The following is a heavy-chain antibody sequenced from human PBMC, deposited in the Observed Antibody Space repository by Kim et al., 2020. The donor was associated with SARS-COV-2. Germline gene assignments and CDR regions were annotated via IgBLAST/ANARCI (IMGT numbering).Heavy chain of an antibody. Sequence: SETLSLTCTVSGGSISSSSYYWGWIRQPPGKGLEWIGSIYYSGSTYYNPSLKSRVTISVDTSKNQFSLKLSSVTAADTVVYYCARHSRIVVVPAAILAWGQGTLVTVSS. CDR2: IYYSGST. CDR1: GGSISSSSYY. CDR3: ARHSRIVVVPAAILA. D-gene: IGHD2-2*01. V-gene: IGHV4-39*01. J-gene: IGHJ1*01.